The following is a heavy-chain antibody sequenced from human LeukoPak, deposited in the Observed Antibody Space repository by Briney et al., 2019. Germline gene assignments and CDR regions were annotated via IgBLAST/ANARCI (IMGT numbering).Heavy chain of an antibody. CDR3: ARDGYSGSSLFDS. D-gene: IGHD1-26*01. CDR1: GGSISSYY. J-gene: IGHJ4*02. V-gene: IGHV4-4*07. Sequence: SETLSLTCTVSGGSISSYYWSWIRQPAGKGLEWIGRIYTSGSTNYNPSLKSRVTISVDTSKNQFSLELSSVTAADTAVYYCARDGYSGSSLFDSWGQGTLVTVSS. CDR2: IYTSGST.